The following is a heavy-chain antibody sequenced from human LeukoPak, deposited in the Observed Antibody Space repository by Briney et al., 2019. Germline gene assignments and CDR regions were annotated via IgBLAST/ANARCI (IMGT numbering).Heavy chain of an antibody. Sequence: SETLSLTCTVSSGSISSSYWSWIRQPPGKGLEWIGYIYHSATTNYSPSLKSRITISLETSKNQFSLKLSSVTAADTVVYYCARMAAAGPFDYWGQGTLVTVSS. V-gene: IGHV4-59*08. CDR2: IYHSATT. CDR3: ARMAAAGPFDY. J-gene: IGHJ4*02. D-gene: IGHD6-13*01. CDR1: SGSISSSY.